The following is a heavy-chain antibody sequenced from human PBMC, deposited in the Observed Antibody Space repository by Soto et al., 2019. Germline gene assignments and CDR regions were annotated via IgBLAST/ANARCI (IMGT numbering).Heavy chain of an antibody. D-gene: IGHD6-6*01. CDR1: GYTFRSYG. J-gene: IGHJ5*02. V-gene: IGHV1-18*01. CDR3: SRAISSTWAKGWLDP. Sequence: GLLVQSGGEVRKPGASVTVSCKASGYTFRSYGVAWVRQVPGQGLEWMGWISGDSGETTYAQNLRGRITLTADASVTTAYMELRSLRSEDTAVYYCSRAISSTWAKGWLDPWGQGTLITVSS. CDR2: ISGDSGET.